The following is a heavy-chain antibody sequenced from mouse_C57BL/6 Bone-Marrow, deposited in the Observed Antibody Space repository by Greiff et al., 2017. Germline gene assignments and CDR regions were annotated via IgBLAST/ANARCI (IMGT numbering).Heavy chain of an antibody. D-gene: IGHD2-2*01. CDR3: ARHGSAWFAY. Sequence: EVKLVESGGGLVQPGGSLKLSCAASGFTFSDYYMYWVRQTPEKRLEWVAYISNGGGSTYYPDTVKGRFTISRDNAKNTLYLHMSRLKSEDTAMYYCARHGSAWFAYWGQGTLVTVSA. J-gene: IGHJ3*01. CDR2: ISNGGGST. CDR1: GFTFSDYY. V-gene: IGHV5-12*01.